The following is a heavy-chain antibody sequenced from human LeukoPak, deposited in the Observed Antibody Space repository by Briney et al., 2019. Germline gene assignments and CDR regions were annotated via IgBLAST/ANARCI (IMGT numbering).Heavy chain of an antibody. CDR3: VREAYEYHFDY. V-gene: IGHV3-21*06. CDR1: GFTFSDYS. Sequence: GGSLRLSCAASGFTFSDYSMNWVRQAPGKGLEWVSYISSSSLYINYADSVKGRFTVSRDNAKNSLFLQMNSLRAEDTAVYYCVREAYEYHFDYWGQGTLVTVSS. D-gene: IGHD5-12*01. CDR2: ISSSSLYI. J-gene: IGHJ4*02.